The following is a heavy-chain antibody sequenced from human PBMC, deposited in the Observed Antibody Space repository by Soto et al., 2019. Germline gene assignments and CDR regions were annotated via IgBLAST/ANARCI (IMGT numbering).Heavy chain of an antibody. Sequence: QVQLQESGPGLVKPSETLSLTCTVSGGSISSYYWSWIRQPPGKGLEWIGYIYYSGSTNYNPSLKSRVTISVDTSKNQFSLKLSSVTAADTAVYYCARRYVVNFDYWGQGTLVTVSS. CDR2: IYYSGST. CDR1: GGSISSYY. J-gene: IGHJ4*02. V-gene: IGHV4-59*01. D-gene: IGHD3-10*02. CDR3: ARRYVVNFDY.